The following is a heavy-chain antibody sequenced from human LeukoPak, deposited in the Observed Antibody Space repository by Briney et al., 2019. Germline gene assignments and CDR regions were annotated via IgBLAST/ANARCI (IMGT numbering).Heavy chain of an antibody. V-gene: IGHV7-4-1*01. J-gene: IGHJ4*02. Sequence: GASVKVSCNASGYTFTSYGIKWVRQAPGQGLEWMGWIDTITGNPTYAQGFTGRLVFSVDTSVSTSYLQIGGIKAEDTAVYYCARVPSIVGASDYWGQGTLVTVSS. CDR2: IDTITGNP. CDR3: ARVPSIVGASDY. D-gene: IGHD1-26*01. CDR1: GYTFTSYG.